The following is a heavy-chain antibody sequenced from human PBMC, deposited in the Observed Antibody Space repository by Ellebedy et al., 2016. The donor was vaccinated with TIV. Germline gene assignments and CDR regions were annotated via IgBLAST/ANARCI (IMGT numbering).Heavy chain of an antibody. CDR3: AKGRGGGSDSSAPRYYFDY. Sequence: GESLKISCAASGFTFTSYAMSWVRQAPGKGLEWVSTISHTGTRTYYADSVEGRFTVSRDTSKKTLYLQMNRLRAEDTAIYYCAKGRGGGSDSSAPRYYFDYWGLGTLVTVSS. V-gene: IGHV3-23*01. CDR2: ISHTGTRT. J-gene: IGHJ4*02. CDR1: GFTFTSYA. D-gene: IGHD3-22*01.